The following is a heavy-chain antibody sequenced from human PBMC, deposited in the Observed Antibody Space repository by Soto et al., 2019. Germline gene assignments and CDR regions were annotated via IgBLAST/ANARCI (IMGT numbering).Heavy chain of an antibody. Sequence: KPSETLSLTCTVSGGSISSSSYYWGWIRQPPGKGLEWIGSIYYSGSTYYNPSLKSRVTISVDTSKNQFSLKLSSVTAADTAVYYCARHATGGITMIVVVPSHFDYWGQGTLVTVSS. V-gene: IGHV4-39*01. CDR2: IYYSGST. CDR1: GGSISSSSYY. J-gene: IGHJ4*02. D-gene: IGHD3-22*01. CDR3: ARHATGGITMIVVVPSHFDY.